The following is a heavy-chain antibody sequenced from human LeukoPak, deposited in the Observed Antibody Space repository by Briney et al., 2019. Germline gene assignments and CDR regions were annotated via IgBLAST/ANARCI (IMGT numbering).Heavy chain of an antibody. Sequence: ASVKVSCKASGGTFSSYAISWVRQAPGQVLEWMGRIIPILGIANYAQKFQGRVTITADKSTSTAYMELSSLRSEDTAVYYCARDNGRRDGYKNWGQGTLVTVSS. V-gene: IGHV1-69*04. CDR3: ARDNGRRDGYKN. J-gene: IGHJ4*02. D-gene: IGHD5-24*01. CDR2: IIPILGIA. CDR1: GGTFSSYA.